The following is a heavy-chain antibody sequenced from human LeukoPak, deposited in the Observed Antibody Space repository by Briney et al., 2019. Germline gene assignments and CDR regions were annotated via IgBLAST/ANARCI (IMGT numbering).Heavy chain of an antibody. V-gene: IGHV1-46*01. CDR1: GYTFTSNY. CDR2: ISPSGGST. Sequence: ASVKVSCKAFGYTFTSNYMHWVRQAPGQGPEWMGVISPSGGSTTYAQKFQGRVTLTRDTSISTAYMELSRLRSDDTAVYYCARGGIWDGDHYRVVAYWGQGTLVTVSS. CDR3: ARGGIWDGDHYRVVAY. D-gene: IGHD5-24*01. J-gene: IGHJ4*02.